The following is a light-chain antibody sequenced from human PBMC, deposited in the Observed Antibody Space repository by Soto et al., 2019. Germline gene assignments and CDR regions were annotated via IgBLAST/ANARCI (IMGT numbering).Light chain of an antibody. V-gene: IGKV3-11*01. Sequence: EIVLTQSPATLSLSPGERATLSCRASQSVSTYLAWYQQKPGQAPRLLIYDASNRATGIPARFSSSGSGTDLTLTTSSLEPEDFAVYYCQHRSNWPRTFGQGTKLEIK. J-gene: IGKJ2*01. CDR2: DAS. CDR3: QHRSNWPRT. CDR1: QSVSTY.